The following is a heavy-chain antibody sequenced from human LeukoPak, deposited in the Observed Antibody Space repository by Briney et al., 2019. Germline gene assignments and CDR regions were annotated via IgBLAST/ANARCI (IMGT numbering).Heavy chain of an antibody. V-gene: IGHV4-39*01. J-gene: IGHJ4*02. D-gene: IGHD3-10*01. Sequence: PSETLSLTCTVSGGSISSSSYYWGWIRQSPGKGLEWIGSIYYSGSTYYNPSLKSRVTISVDTSKNQFSLKLSSVTAADTAVYYCASWIPSYGSGSYYNIPTLFDYWGQGTLVTVSP. CDR3: ASWIPSYGSGSYYNIPTLFDY. CDR2: IYYSGST. CDR1: GGSISSSSYY.